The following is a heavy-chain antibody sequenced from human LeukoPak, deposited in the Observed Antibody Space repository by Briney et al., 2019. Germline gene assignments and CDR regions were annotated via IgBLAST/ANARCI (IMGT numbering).Heavy chain of an antibody. J-gene: IGHJ4*02. V-gene: IGHV3-53*01. D-gene: IGHD2-15*01. CDR2: IDSGGSA. CDR1: GFSVSDNY. CDR3: ARDHVVASGAVAY. Sequence: GGSLRLSCAASGFSVSDNYMSWFRQVPGKGLGWLSVIDSGGSAIYAHSVRGRFTISRDSSKNTLHLQMDSLTIEDSALYYCARDHVVASGAVAYWGQGTLVTVSS.